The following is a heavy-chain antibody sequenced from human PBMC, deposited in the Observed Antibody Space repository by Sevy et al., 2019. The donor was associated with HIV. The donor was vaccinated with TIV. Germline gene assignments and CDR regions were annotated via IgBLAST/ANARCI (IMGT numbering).Heavy chain of an antibody. CDR2: LFPGTSDI. CDR3: ARGPLVNPVDYFDY. D-gene: IGHD3-9*01. CDR1: GYRFASYW. V-gene: IGHV5-51*01. Sequence: GESLKISCQTSGYRFASYWIAWVRQKPGVGLEWVATLFPGTSDIRHSPSFRGRVTASADKSISTTYLQCSSLEASDTGIYFCARGPLVNPVDYFDYWGQGTQVTVSS. J-gene: IGHJ4*02.